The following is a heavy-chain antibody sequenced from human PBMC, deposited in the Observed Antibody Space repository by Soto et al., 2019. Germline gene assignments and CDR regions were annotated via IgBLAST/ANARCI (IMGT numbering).Heavy chain of an antibody. J-gene: IGHJ4*02. CDR2: ISGDGNNA. D-gene: IGHD3-3*01. Sequence: EVQLVESGGGIVQPGGSLRLSCAASGFTFSSFWMHWVRQAPGKGLVWVSRISGDGNNAVYADSVKGRFTVSRDNAKNTLDLQMNSLTTDDTALYYCVRNRVTFLRDGVDFWGPGIMVTVSS. CDR1: GFTFSSFW. V-gene: IGHV3-74*01. CDR3: VRNRVTFLRDGVDF.